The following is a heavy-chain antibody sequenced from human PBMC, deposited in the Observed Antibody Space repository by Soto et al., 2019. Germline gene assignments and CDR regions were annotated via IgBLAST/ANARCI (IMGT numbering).Heavy chain of an antibody. CDR1: GFIFKMYW. CDR3: TRGPRPISTGTGAY. Sequence: GGSLRLSCAASGFIFKMYWMHWVRQSQGKGLVWISRIYNDGTYSDYADSVRGRFTISRDNVNDTLYLQMNNLRAEDSGLYYCTRGPRPISTGTGAYWGQGTQVTVSS. D-gene: IGHD3-10*01. CDR2: IYNDGTYS. J-gene: IGHJ4*02. V-gene: IGHV3-74*01.